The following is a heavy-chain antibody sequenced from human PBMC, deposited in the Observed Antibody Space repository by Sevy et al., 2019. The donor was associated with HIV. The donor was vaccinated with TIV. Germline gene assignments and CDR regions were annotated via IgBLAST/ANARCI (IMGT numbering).Heavy chain of an antibody. CDR1: GFTYS. V-gene: IGHV3-48*02. J-gene: IGHJ4*02. CDR2: ISRTGSTT. D-gene: IGHD4-17*01. CDR3: ARERSTVAGCDY. Sequence: GGSLRLSCAASGFTYSMNWVRQAPGKGLEWVSFISRTGSTTYYADSVKGRFTISRDSAKNSLYLQMNSLRDEDTAVYYCARERSTVAGCDYWGPGTLVTVSS.